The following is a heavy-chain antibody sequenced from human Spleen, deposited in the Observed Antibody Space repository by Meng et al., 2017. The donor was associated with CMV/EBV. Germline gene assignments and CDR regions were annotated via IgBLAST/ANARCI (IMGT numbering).Heavy chain of an antibody. V-gene: IGHV3-73*01. Sequence: SGFTVSGSAMHWVRQASGKGLEWVGRIRSKANSYATAYAASVKGRFTISRDDSKNTAYLQMNSLKTEDTAVYYCTRSGSSNPAYFQHWGQGTLVTVSS. CDR1: GFTVSGSA. D-gene: IGHD1-26*01. CDR2: IRSKANSYAT. CDR3: TRSGSSNPAYFQH. J-gene: IGHJ1*01.